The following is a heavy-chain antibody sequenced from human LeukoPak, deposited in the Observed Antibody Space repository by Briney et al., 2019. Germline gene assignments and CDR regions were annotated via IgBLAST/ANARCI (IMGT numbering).Heavy chain of an antibody. CDR3: TRDTYYYDSSIPGY. Sequence: GGSLRLSCTASGFTFGDYAMSWVRQAPGKGLEWVGFIRSKAYGGTTEYAASVKGRFTISRDDSKSIAYLQMNSLKTEDTAVYYCTRDTYYYDSSIPGYWGQGTLVTVSS. CDR2: IRSKAYGGTT. V-gene: IGHV3-49*04. J-gene: IGHJ4*02. D-gene: IGHD3-22*01. CDR1: GFTFGDYA.